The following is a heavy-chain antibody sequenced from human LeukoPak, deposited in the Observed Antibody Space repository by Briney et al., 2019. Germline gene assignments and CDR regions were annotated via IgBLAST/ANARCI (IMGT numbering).Heavy chain of an antibody. CDR3: ARVGRSRGALPNFYYYMDV. Sequence: ASVKVSCKASGDIFNSYSVSWVRQAPGQGLEWMGGIIRMFGSTNYAQKFEGRVTITTDQSTTTVYMELTSLTSEDTAVYYCARVGRSRGALPNFYYYMDVWGKGTTVTVSS. CDR1: GDIFNSYS. J-gene: IGHJ6*03. CDR2: IIRMFGST. D-gene: IGHD1-26*01. V-gene: IGHV1-69*05.